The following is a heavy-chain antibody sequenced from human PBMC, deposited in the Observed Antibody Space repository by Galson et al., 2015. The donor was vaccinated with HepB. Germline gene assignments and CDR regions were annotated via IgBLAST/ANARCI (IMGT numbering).Heavy chain of an antibody. CDR1: GYSFTTYW. V-gene: IGHV5-10-1*01. D-gene: IGHD6-13*01. J-gene: IGHJ4*02. Sequence: QSGAEVKKPGESLRISCKGSGYSFTTYWISWVRQMPGKGLEWMGTIDPSDSYTNYSPSFQGHVTISADKSINTAYLQWSSLEASDTAIYYCARQSRYRSTWNFDYWGQGALVTVSS. CDR2: IDPSDSYT. CDR3: ARQSRYRSTWNFDY.